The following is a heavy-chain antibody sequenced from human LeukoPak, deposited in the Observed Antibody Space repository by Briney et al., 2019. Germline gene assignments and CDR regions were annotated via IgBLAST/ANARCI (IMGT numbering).Heavy chain of an antibody. D-gene: IGHD2-15*01. CDR2: IHPSTGNP. CDR3: ARDRGYCSGGSCSPQRAADY. V-gene: IGHV7-4-1*02. J-gene: IGHJ4*02. Sequence: ASVKVSCKASGYSFTNYAMNWVRQAPGQGLEWMGWIHPSTGNPTYAQGFTGRFVFSLDTSVSTTYLQISSLKAEDTAVYYCARDRGYCSGGSCSPQRAADYWGQGTLVTVSS. CDR1: GYSFTNYA.